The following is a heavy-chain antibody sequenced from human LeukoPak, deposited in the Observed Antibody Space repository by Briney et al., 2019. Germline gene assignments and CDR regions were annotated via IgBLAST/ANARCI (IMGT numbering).Heavy chain of an antibody. D-gene: IGHD3-3*01. CDR3: AGRFLEWLLDY. J-gene: IGHJ4*02. CDR2: IYYSEST. Sequence: KPSETLSLTCTVSGGSVSSGSYYWSWIRQPPGKGLEWIGSIYYSESTYYNSSLKSRVTISVDTPKNQFSLQLSSVTAADTAIYYCAGRFLEWLLDYWGQGTLVTVSS. CDR1: GGSVSSGSYY. V-gene: IGHV4-39*01.